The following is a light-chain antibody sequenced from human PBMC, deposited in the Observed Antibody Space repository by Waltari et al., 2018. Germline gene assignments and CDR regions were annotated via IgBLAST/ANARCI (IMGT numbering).Light chain of an antibody. CDR3: QQYTGSLPWT. CDR1: QSVFIDY. Sequence: ETVLTQSPGTLSLSPGERATLSCKASQSVFIDYLAWYQQKPGKAPRLVSYGTSNRAAGIPDRFSGSGSGTDFTLTISRLEPEDFAVYYCQQYTGSLPWTFGQGTKVEIK. V-gene: IGKV3-20*01. J-gene: IGKJ1*01. CDR2: GTS.